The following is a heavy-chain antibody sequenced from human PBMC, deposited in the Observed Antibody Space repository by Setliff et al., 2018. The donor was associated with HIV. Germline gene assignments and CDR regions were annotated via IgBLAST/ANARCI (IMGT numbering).Heavy chain of an antibody. J-gene: IGHJ4*02. CDR2: INPNSGGT. CDR1: GYTFTGNY. D-gene: IGHD4-17*01. Sequence: ASVKVSCKASGYTFTGNYIHWVRQAPGQGLEWMGWINPNSGGTNYSPSFQGHVTISADKSISTAYLQWSSLKASDTATYYCARGFYGDYYFDYWGPGTLVTVSS. CDR3: ARGFYGDYYFDY. V-gene: IGHV1-2*02.